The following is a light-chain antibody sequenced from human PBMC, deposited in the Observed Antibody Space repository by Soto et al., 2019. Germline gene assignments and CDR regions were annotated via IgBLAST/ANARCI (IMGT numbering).Light chain of an antibody. CDR3: QQYGSSPWT. V-gene: IGKV3-20*01. Sequence: VLTQSPGALSLFPGERATLSCRAIQIITSNYLSWYQQKPGQAPRLLIYGAYSRATGITDRFSGSGSGTDFTLTISRLEPEDFAVYYCQQYGSSPWTVGPGTQVEIK. J-gene: IGKJ1*01. CDR2: GAY. CDR1: QIITSNY.